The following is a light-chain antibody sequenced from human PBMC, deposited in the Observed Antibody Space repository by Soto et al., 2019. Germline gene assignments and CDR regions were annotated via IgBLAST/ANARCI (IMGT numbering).Light chain of an antibody. J-gene: IGLJ2*01. Sequence: QPVLTQPPSASGTPGQRVTISCSGSDSNIGSNTVNWYQQLPGTAPKLLIYSNSQRPSGVPDRFAGSKSGTSASLAISGLQSDDEADYYCATWDDSPVFGGGTKVTVL. CDR1: DSNIGSNT. CDR2: SNS. V-gene: IGLV1-44*01. CDR3: ATWDDSPV.